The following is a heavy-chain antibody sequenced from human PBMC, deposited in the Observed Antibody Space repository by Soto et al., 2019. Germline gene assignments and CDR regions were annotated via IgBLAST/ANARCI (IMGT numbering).Heavy chain of an antibody. D-gene: IGHD3-22*01. CDR2: IYPGDSDT. V-gene: IGHV5-51*01. Sequence: PGESLKISCKGSGYSFTSYWIGWVRQMPGKGLEWMGIIYPGDSDTRYSPSFQGQVTISADKSISTAYLQWSSLKASDTATYYCARSSGLYYYDSSGYYYYYYGMDVWGQGTTVTVSS. CDR3: ARSSGLYYYDSSGYYYYYYGMDV. CDR1: GYSFTSYW. J-gene: IGHJ6*02.